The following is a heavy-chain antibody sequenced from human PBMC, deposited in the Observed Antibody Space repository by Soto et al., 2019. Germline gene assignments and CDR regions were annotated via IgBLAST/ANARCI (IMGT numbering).Heavy chain of an antibody. V-gene: IGHV3-33*01. CDR1: GFTFSSYG. CDR3: ARGHGVATTMGWFDP. D-gene: IGHD5-12*01. J-gene: IGHJ5*02. Sequence: QVQLVESGGGVVQPGRSLRLSCAASGFTFSSYGIHWVRQAPGKGLEWVAVIYYDGSNKYYADSVKGRFTISRDNSKNTLYLQMTSLRSDETAVYYCARGHGVATTMGWFDPWGQGTLVTVSS. CDR2: IYYDGSNK.